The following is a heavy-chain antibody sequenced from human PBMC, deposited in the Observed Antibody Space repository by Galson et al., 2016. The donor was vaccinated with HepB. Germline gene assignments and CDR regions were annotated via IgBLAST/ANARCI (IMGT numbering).Heavy chain of an antibody. CDR1: GFTFSRYW. D-gene: IGHD3-22*01. J-gene: IGHJ2*01. Sequence: SLRLSCAASGFTFSRYWMSWVRQAPGKGLEWVANMNQDGSEKYSVDSVKGRFTISRDNAKNSLYLQMNSLRAEDTAVYYCARDDSTGYLYFDLWGRGTLVTVSS. V-gene: IGHV3-7*01. CDR3: ARDDSTGYLYFDL. CDR2: MNQDGSEK.